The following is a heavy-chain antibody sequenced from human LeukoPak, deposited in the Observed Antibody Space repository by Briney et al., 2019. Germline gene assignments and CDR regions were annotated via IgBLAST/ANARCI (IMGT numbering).Heavy chain of an antibody. D-gene: IGHD6-19*01. Sequence: SETLSLTCNVYGGSFRSYHWSWIRQPPGKGLEWVADINDSGTTNYNPSLKSRVTISVDTSKNQFSLKLTSVTAADTAVYYCARQVAGLFHFDYWGQGTLVTVSS. CDR1: GGSFRSYH. CDR2: INDSGTT. J-gene: IGHJ4*02. V-gene: IGHV4-59*08. CDR3: ARQVAGLFHFDY.